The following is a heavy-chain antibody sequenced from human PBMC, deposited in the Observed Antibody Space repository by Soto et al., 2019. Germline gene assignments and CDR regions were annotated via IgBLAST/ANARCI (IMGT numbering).Heavy chain of an antibody. CDR3: AKDLLGPGRAYGMDV. V-gene: IGHV3-30*18. Sequence: QVQLVESGGGVVQPGRSLRLSCAASGFTFSSYGMHWVRQAPGKGLEWVAVISYDGSNKYYADSVKGRFTISRDNSKNTLNLQMNSLRAGDTAVYYCAKDLLGPGRAYGMDVWGQGTTCAVSS. D-gene: IGHD7-27*01. CDR1: GFTFSSYG. CDR2: ISYDGSNK. J-gene: IGHJ6*02.